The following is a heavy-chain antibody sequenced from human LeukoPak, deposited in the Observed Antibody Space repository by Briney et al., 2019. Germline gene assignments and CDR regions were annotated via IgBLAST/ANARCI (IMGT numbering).Heavy chain of an antibody. CDR2: ISSSSSYI. CDR1: GFTFSSYS. V-gene: IGHV3-21*01. CDR3: ARDHVPGGDSHDYYYYGMDV. D-gene: IGHD4-17*01. J-gene: IGHJ6*02. Sequence: GGSLRLSCAASGFTFSSYSMNWVRQAPGKGLEWVSSISSSSSYIYYADSVKGRFTISRDNAKNSLYLQMNSLRAEDTAVYYCARDHVPGGDSHDYYYYGMDVWGQGTTDTVSS.